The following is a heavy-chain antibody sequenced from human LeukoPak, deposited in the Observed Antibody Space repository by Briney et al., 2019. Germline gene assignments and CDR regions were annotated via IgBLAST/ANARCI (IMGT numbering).Heavy chain of an antibody. D-gene: IGHD1-1*01. Sequence: GGSLRLSCAASGFTFNNYALTWVRQAPGKGLEWVSAISASGGTTYYADSAKGRFTISRDNTKNTLYLQMNSLRAEETAVYYCARFVRYDADAFDIWGQGTMVTVSS. CDR1: GFTFNNYA. CDR2: ISASGGTT. CDR3: ARFVRYDADAFDI. V-gene: IGHV3-23*01. J-gene: IGHJ3*02.